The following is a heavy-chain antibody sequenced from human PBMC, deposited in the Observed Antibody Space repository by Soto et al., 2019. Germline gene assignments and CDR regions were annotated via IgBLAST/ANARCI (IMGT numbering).Heavy chain of an antibody. Sequence: QVQLVQSGAEVKTPGSSVTVSCTPSGGSFNDYAFSWVRQAPGQGLEWLGGIIPLFGTSDYSQSFRDRATITAVKSTSTVFLELRSLTSQDTAVYYCARLPLRITVFGKVPGYSDSWGQGSLITVSS. V-gene: IGHV1-69*06. CDR1: GGSFNDYA. J-gene: IGHJ4*02. D-gene: IGHD3-3*01. CDR3: ARLPLRITVFGKVPGYSDS. CDR2: IIPLFGTS.